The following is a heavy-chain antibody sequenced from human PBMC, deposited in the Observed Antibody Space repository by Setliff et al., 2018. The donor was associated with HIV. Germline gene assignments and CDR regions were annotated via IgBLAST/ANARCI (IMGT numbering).Heavy chain of an antibody. CDR2: IFLRNGET. CDR1: GYTFTHYY. D-gene: IGHD4-4*01. J-gene: IGHJ4*02. CDR3: TTTYVRDDYNFDF. V-gene: IGHV1-69-2*01. Sequence: ASVKVSCKASGYTFTHYYIHWVQQAPGGRLAWMGRIFLRNGETRYSEKFQGRLTITADTSIDTAYMDLSSLRSEDTAVYYCTTTYVRDDYNFDFWGQGSLVTVSS.